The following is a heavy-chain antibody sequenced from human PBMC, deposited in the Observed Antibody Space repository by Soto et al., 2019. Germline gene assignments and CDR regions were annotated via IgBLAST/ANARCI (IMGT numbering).Heavy chain of an antibody. V-gene: IGHV3-33*01. J-gene: IGHJ3*01. D-gene: IGHD4-4*01. CDR2: IWDDGSNK. CDR3: ARPTSGHAFDV. CDR1: GFTFRSHG. Sequence: QVHLVESGGGVVQPGRSLRLSCAASGFTFRSHGMHWVRQASGKGLEWVAVIWDDGSNKYYIDSVKGRFTISRDKSKNTLYLQMNSLRVEDTAVYYCARPTSGHAFDVWGQGT.